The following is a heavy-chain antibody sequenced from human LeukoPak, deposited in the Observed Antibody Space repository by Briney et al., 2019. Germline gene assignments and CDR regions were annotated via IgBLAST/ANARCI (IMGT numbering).Heavy chain of an antibody. CDR1: GYTFTSYD. Sequence: ASVKVSCKASGYTFTSYDINWVRQAPGQGLEWMGWINPNSGVTDYAQNFQGRVTMTRDTSISTAYVELSRLRSDDTAVYYCARGTGEGYTYGRYYFDYWGQGTLVTVSS. CDR3: ARGTGEGYTYGRYYFDY. V-gene: IGHV1-2*02. D-gene: IGHD5-18*01. J-gene: IGHJ4*02. CDR2: INPNSGVT.